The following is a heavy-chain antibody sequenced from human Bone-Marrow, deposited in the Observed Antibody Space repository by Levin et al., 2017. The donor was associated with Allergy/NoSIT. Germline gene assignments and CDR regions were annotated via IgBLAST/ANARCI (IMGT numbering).Heavy chain of an antibody. J-gene: IGHJ4*02. V-gene: IGHV3-30*18. CDR2: ISYDGNDR. D-gene: IGHD7-27*01. CDR3: AKDFSRTGENFDC. CDR1: GFTFSSYG. Sequence: GGSLRLSCVVSGFTFSSYGMHWVRQAPGKGLEWVAVISYDGNDRHYVDSVKGRFTISRDIPKNTLYLQMNSLRAEDTAVYYCAKDFSRTGENFDCWGQGTLVTVSS.